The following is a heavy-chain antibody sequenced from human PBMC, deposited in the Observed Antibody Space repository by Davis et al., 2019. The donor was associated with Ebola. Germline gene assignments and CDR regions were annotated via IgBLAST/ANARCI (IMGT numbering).Heavy chain of an antibody. Sequence: ASVKVSCKASGYTFTSYDINWVRQATGQGLEWMGWMNPNSGNSGYAQKFQGRVTMTRNTSISTAYMELSGLRSEDTAMYYCARGDSRCTGAGCYNYWGQGTTVTVSS. CDR3: ARGDSRCTGAGCYNY. D-gene: IGHD2-2*02. CDR2: MNPNSGNS. V-gene: IGHV1-8*01. CDR1: GYTFTSYD. J-gene: IGHJ4*02.